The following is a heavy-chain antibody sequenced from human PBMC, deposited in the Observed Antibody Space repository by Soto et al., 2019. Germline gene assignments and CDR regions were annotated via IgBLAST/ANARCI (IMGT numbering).Heavy chain of an antibody. CDR3: ARMGQQLVPGMDV. D-gene: IGHD6-13*01. CDR1: GFTFSSYE. V-gene: IGHV3-48*03. CDR2: ISSSGSTI. J-gene: IGHJ6*02. Sequence: GGSLRLSCAASGFTFSSYEMNWVRQAPGKGLEWVSYISSSGSTIYYADSVKGRFTISRDNAKNSLYLQMNSLRAEDTAVYYCARMGQQLVPGMDVWGQGTTVPVYS.